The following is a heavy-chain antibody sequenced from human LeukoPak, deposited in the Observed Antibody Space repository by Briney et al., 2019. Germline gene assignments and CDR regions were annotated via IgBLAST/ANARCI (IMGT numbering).Heavy chain of an antibody. V-gene: IGHV3-23*01. J-gene: IGHJ4*02. CDR2: ISGSGGST. CDR1: GFTFSSYA. D-gene: IGHD3-10*01. Sequence: PGGSLRLSCAASGFTFSSYAMSWVRQAPGKGLEWVSAISGSGGSTYYADSVKGRFTISRDNSKNTLYLQMNSLRAEDTAVYYCAKDRRRYYGSGSYYNGLGFYYRGQGTLGTVS. CDR3: AKDRRRYYGSGSYYNGLGFYY.